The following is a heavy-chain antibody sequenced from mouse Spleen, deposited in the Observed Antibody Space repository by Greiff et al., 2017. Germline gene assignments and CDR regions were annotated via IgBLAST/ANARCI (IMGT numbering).Heavy chain of an antibody. D-gene: IGHD2-2*01. CDR1: GFTFSDYY. CDR3: ARDHYGYYYFDY. Sequence: DVHLVESEGGLVQPGSSMKLSCTASGFTFSDYYMAWVRQVPEKGLEWVANINYDGSSTYYLDSLKSRFIISRDNAKNILYLQMSSLKSEDTATYYCARDHYGYYYFDYWGQGTTLTVSS. V-gene: IGHV5-16*01. J-gene: IGHJ2*01. CDR2: INYDGSST.